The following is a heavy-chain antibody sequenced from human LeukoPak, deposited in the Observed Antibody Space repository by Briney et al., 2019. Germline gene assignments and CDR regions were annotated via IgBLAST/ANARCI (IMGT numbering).Heavy chain of an antibody. D-gene: IGHD3-3*01. CDR3: ARVFLERLTSGYFDN. Sequence: GGSLRLSCAASGFTFSEYAMHWVRQDPGKGLEWVAVISYDGRQKYYGDSVKGRFTISRDNPKNTLYLQMNSLRDDDTAVYYCARVFLERLTSGYFDNWGQGTPVTVSP. CDR1: GFTFSEYA. J-gene: IGHJ4*02. CDR2: ISYDGRQK. V-gene: IGHV3-30-3*01.